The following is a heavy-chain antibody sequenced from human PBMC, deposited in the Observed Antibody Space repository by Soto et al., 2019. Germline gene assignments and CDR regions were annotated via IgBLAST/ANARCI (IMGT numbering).Heavy chain of an antibody. D-gene: IGHD3-16*01. CDR1: GFTFSSYA. J-gene: IGHJ6*02. V-gene: IGHV3-23*01. CDR2: IIGSGGRT. CDR3: AKDRIMGSTTFWGMDV. Sequence: EVQLLESGGGLVQPGGSLRLSCAASGFTFSSYAMSWVRQAPGKGLEWVSAIIGSGGRTYYADSVKGRFTISRDNSKNTLYLQMNSLRVEDTALYYCAKDRIMGSTTFWGMDVWGQGTTVTVSS.